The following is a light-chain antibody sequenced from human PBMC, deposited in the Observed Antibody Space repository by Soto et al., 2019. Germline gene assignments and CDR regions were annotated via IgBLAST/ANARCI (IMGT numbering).Light chain of an antibody. CDR3: QQYHNWPLT. V-gene: IGKV3-15*01. Sequence: EIVMTQSPATLSVSPGERATFSCRASQSVSTYLAWYQQKPGQAPRLLIYGPSTRATGIPARFSGSGSGTEFTLTISSLQSEDFAVYYCQQYHNWPLTFGGGTKVEVK. CDR2: GPS. CDR1: QSVSTY. J-gene: IGKJ4*01.